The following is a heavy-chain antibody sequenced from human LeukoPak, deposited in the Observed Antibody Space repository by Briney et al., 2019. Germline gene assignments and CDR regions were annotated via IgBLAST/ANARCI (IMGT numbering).Heavy chain of an antibody. CDR1: DGSINSYY. CDR2: IYYNGNT. Sequence: SSETLSLTCSVSDGSINSYYWNGIRRPPGRGLEWMGYIYYNGNTNYSPSLKSRVTMSVDTSKNLFSLKVSSVTAADTAVYYCARGRSNYYGMDVWGQGTTVTVSS. CDR3: ARGRSNYYGMDV. J-gene: IGHJ6*02. D-gene: IGHD1-26*01. V-gene: IGHV4-59*01.